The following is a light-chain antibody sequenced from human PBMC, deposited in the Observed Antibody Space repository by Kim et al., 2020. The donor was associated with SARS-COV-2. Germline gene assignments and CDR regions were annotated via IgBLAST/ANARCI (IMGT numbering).Light chain of an antibody. CDR1: QSISSY. V-gene: IGKV1-39*01. Sequence: DIQMTQSPSSLSASVGDRVTITCRASQSISSYLNWYQQKPGKAPKLLIYAASSLQSGVPSRFSGSGSGTDFTLTISSLQPEDFATYYCQQSYSTPRIFGGGTKVDIK. J-gene: IGKJ4*01. CDR3: QQSYSTPRI. CDR2: AAS.